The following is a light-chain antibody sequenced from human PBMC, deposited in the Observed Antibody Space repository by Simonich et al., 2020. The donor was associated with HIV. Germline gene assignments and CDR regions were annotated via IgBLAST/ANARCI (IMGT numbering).Light chain of an antibody. J-gene: IGKJ2*01. CDR3: QQYNTYS. Sequence: DIQMTQSPSTLSASVGDRVTITCRASQTISTWLAWYQQKPGKAPKLLIYKASNLESGVPSRFSGSGSGTEFTLTISSLQPDDFATYYCQQYNTYSFGQGTKLDIK. V-gene: IGKV1-5*03. CDR1: QTISTW. CDR2: KAS.